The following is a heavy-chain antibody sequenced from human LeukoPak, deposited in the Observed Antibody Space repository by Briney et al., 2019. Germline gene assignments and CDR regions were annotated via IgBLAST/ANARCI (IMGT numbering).Heavy chain of an antibody. J-gene: IGHJ4*02. CDR1: GYSISSGYY. V-gene: IGHV4-38-2*02. CDR3: ARGLYYYDSSGYYYFDY. CDR2: IYHSGST. Sequence: SETLSLTCTVSGYSISSGYYWGWIRQPPGKGLEWIGSIYHSGSTYYNPSLKSRVTISVDTSKNQFSLKLSSVTAADTAVYYCARGLYYYDSSGYYYFDYWGRGTLVTVSS. D-gene: IGHD3-22*01.